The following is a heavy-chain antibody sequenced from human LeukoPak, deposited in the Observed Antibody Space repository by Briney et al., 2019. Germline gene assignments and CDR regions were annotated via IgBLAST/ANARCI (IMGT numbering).Heavy chain of an antibody. CDR2: IKQDGSEK. D-gene: IGHD1-26*01. V-gene: IGHV3-7*01. CDR3: ARAGPSGSYPGEYYFDY. CDR1: GFTFSSYS. J-gene: IGHJ4*02. Sequence: GGSLRLSCAASGFTFSSYSMNWVRQAPGKGLEWVANIKQDGSEKYYVDSVKGRFTISRDNAKNTLYLQMNSLRAEDTAVYYCARAGPSGSYPGEYYFDYWGQGTLVTVSS.